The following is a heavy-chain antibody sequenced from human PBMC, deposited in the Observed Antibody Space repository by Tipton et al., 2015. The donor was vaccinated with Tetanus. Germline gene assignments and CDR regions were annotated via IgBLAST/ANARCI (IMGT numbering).Heavy chain of an antibody. CDR2: IYYSGDT. CDR1: GGSISGSGYF. D-gene: IGHD3/OR15-3a*01. V-gene: IGHV4-31*03. J-gene: IGHJ4*02. Sequence: TLSLTCNVSGGSISGSGYFWNWIRQFPGRGLEWIGYIYYSGDTFYNPSLKGRVAMSVDTSKNQFSLSLNSVTAADTAVYYCARGEALYFWTGRYYFDSWGRGTPVTVSS. CDR3: ARGEALYFWTGRYYFDS.